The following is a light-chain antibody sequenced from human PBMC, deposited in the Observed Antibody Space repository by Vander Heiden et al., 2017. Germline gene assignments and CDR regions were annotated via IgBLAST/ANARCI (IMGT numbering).Light chain of an antibody. CDR1: QSVSSY. V-gene: IGKV3-11*01. Sequence: EIVLTQSPATLSLSPGERATLSCRASQSVSSYLAWYQQKPGQAHRLRIYDASHRAPGIPARFSGSGSGTDFTLTISSLEPEDFAVYYCQQRGTFGPGTKVDIK. CDR2: DAS. CDR3: QQRGT. J-gene: IGKJ3*01.